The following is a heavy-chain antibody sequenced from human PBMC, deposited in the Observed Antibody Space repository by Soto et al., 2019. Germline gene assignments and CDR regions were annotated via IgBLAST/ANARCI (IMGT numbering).Heavy chain of an antibody. CDR1: GFTFSSYA. Sequence: QVQLVESGGGVVQPGRSLRLSCAASGFTFSSYAMHWVRQAPGKGLEWVAVIAYDGRNKYYADSVKGRFTISRDNSKNTLYVQMNSRRIEDTAVYYCARELERVFDYWGQGTLVTVSS. CDR3: ARELERVFDY. CDR2: IAYDGRNK. J-gene: IGHJ4*02. D-gene: IGHD1-1*01. V-gene: IGHV3-30*04.